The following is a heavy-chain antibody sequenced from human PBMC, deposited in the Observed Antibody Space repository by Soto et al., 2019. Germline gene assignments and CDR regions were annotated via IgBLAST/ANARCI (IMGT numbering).Heavy chain of an antibody. CDR1: GFSLSTSGVG. CDR3: AHRRRTVTPYYFDY. CDR2: IHWDDDR. D-gene: IGHD4-17*01. Sequence: QITLKESGPTLVKPTQTLTLTCTFSGFSLSTSGVGVGWVRQPPGKALEWLALIHWDDDRRYSPSLKTRLTVTKDTSKNQVVLKMTNMDPVDTATYYCAHRRRTVTPYYFDYWGQGTLVTVSS. V-gene: IGHV2-5*02. J-gene: IGHJ4*02.